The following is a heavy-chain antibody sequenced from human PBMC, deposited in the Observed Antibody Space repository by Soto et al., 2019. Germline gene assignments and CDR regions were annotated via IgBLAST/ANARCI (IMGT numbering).Heavy chain of an antibody. CDR3: ARTAAAGAGGSAGY. Sequence: GGSLRLSCAASGLTFSDYYMSWIRQAPGKGLEWVSYISSSSSYTNYADSVKGRFTISRDNAKNSLYLQMNSLRAEDTAVYYCARTAAAGAGGSAGYWGQGTLVTVSS. D-gene: IGHD6-13*01. CDR2: ISSSSSYT. CDR1: GLTFSDYY. J-gene: IGHJ4*02. V-gene: IGHV3-11*06.